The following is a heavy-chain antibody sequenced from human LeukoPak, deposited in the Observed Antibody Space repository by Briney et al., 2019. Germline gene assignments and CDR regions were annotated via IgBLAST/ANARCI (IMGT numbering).Heavy chain of an antibody. CDR2: INHSGST. D-gene: IGHD4-17*01. V-gene: IGHV4-34*01. J-gene: IGHJ5*02. CDR1: GGSFSGYY. Sequence: PSETLSLTCAVYGGSFSGYYWSWIRQPPGKGLEWIGEINHSGSTNYNPSLKSRVTISVDTSKNQFSLKLSSVTAADTAVYYCARSTTVTTLTNWFDPWGQGTLVTVSS. CDR3: ARSTTVTTLTNWFDP.